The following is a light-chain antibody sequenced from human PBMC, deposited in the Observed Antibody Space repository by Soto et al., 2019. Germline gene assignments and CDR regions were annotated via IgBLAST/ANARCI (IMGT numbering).Light chain of an antibody. CDR3: QQRYDWPLT. CDR1: QSINNY. J-gene: IGKJ4*01. V-gene: IGKV3-11*01. CDR2: DAS. Sequence: EIVLTQSPATRSLSPRERATLSCRASQSINNYLAWYQQKPGQAPRLLIYDASNRATGIPARFSGTGSGTDFTLTISRLEPEDFAVYYCQQRYDWPLTFGGGTKVEIK.